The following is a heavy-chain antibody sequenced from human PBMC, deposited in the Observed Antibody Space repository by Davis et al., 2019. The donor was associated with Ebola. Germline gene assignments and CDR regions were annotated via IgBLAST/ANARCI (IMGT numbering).Heavy chain of an antibody. Sequence: GGSLRLSCAASGFTFSSYWMHWVRQAPGKGLEWVAVISYDGSNKYYADSVKGRFTISRDNAKNSLYLQMNSLRAEDTAVYYCARRGLDWNDGGFLYYYYGMDVWGQGTTVTVSS. CDR1: GFTFSSYW. V-gene: IGHV3-30-3*01. CDR3: ARRGLDWNDGGFLYYYYGMDV. D-gene: IGHD1-1*01. J-gene: IGHJ6*02. CDR2: ISYDGSNK.